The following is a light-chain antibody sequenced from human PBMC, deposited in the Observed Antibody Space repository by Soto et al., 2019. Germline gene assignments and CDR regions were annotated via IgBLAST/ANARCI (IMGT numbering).Light chain of an antibody. Sequence: EIVLTQSPGTLSLSPGERATLSCRASQSVSSSYLAWYQQKPGQAPRLLIYGASSRATVIPDRFSVSGSGTDFPLTISRLVPEDFPVYYCQQYGSSPITFGQGTRLEIK. V-gene: IGKV3-20*01. CDR3: QQYGSSPIT. J-gene: IGKJ5*01. CDR1: QSVSSSY. CDR2: GAS.